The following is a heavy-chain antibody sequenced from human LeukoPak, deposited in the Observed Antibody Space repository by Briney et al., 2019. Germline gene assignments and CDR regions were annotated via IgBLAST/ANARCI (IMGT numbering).Heavy chain of an antibody. CDR1: GCSISSTTYY. V-gene: IGHV4-30-4*08. CDR3: ARVLAIAAAGTYYFDY. Sequence: PSETLSLTCTVSGCSISSTTYYWAWIRQPPGKGLEWIGYIYYSGSTYYNPSLKSRVTISVDTSKNQFSLKLSSVTDADTAVYYCARVLAIAAAGTYYFDYWGQGTLVTVSS. CDR2: IYYSGST. D-gene: IGHD6-13*01. J-gene: IGHJ4*02.